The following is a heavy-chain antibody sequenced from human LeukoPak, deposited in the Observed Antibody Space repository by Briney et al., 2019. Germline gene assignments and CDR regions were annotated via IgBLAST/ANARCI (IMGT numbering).Heavy chain of an antibody. CDR2: VKQDGSGE. Sequence: GGSLRLSCEASGFTLTNYWMSWVRQAPGKGLEWVANVKQDGSGEYYMASVKGRFTISRDGAKNSLYLQMNSLRAEDTAVYYCARGDFDYWGQGTLVTVSS. CDR1: GFTLTNYW. J-gene: IGHJ4*02. V-gene: IGHV3-7*03. CDR3: ARGDFDY.